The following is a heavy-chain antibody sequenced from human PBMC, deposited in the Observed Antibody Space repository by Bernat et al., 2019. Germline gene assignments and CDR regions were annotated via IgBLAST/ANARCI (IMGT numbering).Heavy chain of an antibody. J-gene: IGHJ6*02. CDR2: ISYDGSNK. CDR3: ARDSEFLGMVRGVGGMDV. CDR1: GFTFSSYA. V-gene: IGHV3-30-3*01. Sequence: QVQLVESGGGVVQPGRSLRLSCAASGFTFSSYAMHWVRQAPGKGLEWVAVISYDGSNKYYADSVKGRFTISRDNSKNTLYLQMNSLRAEDTAVYYRARDSEFLGMVRGVGGMDVWGQGTTVTVSS. D-gene: IGHD3-10*01.